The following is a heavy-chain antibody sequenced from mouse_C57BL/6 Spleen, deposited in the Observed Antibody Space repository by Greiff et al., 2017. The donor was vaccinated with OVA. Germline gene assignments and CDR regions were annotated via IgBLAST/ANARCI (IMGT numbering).Heavy chain of an antibody. D-gene: IGHD1-1*01. CDR1: GYTFTSYW. CDR2: IDPSDSYT. Sequence: QVQLQQPGAELVMPGASVKLSCKASGYTFTSYWMHWVKQRPGQGLEWSGEIDPSDSYTNYNQKFKGKSTLTVDKSSSTAYMQLSSLTSEDSAVYYCARGGDYGSGPWGQGTTLTVSS. J-gene: IGHJ2*01. V-gene: IGHV1-69*01. CDR3: ARGGDYGSGP.